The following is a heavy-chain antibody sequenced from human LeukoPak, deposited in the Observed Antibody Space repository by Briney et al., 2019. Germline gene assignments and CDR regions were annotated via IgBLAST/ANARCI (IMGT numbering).Heavy chain of an antibody. D-gene: IGHD2-15*01. J-gene: IGHJ4*02. CDR2: IFSSGSA. CDR3: ARWYCSGGTCFHLDD. Sequence: SETLSLTCTVSGGSISGYYWSWIRQPPGKGLEWIGYIFSSGSAAYNPSLRSRVTASIDTSKNQFSPKLSSVTAADTAVYYCARWYCSGGTCFHLDDWGQGTLVTVSS. V-gene: IGHV4-59*08. CDR1: GGSISGYY.